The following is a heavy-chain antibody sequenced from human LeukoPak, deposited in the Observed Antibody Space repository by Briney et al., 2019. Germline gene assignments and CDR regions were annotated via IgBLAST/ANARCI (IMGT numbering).Heavy chain of an antibody. V-gene: IGHV3-30-3*01. J-gene: IGHJ4*01. Sequence: PGGSLRLSCAASGFTFSSYAMHWVRQAPGKGLEWVAVISYDGSNKYYADSVKGRFTISRDNSRNTLYLQMNSLRAEDTAVYYCARDGNSGWFTFDYWGQEPWSPSPQ. CDR3: ARDGNSGWFTFDY. D-gene: IGHD6-19*01. CDR2: ISYDGSNK. CDR1: GFTFSSYA.